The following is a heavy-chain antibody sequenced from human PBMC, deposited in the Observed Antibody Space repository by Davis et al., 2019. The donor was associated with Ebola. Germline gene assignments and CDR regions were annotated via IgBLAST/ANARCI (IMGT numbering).Heavy chain of an antibody. CDR3: ARGRRYSYGPPRY. Sequence: SETLSLTCAVYGGSFSGYYWSCIRQPPGKGLEWIGEINHSGSTNYNPSLKSRVTISVDTYKNQFSLKLSSVTAADTAVYYCARGRRYSYGPPRYWGQGTLVTVSS. D-gene: IGHD5-18*01. CDR2: INHSGST. J-gene: IGHJ4*02. V-gene: IGHV4-34*01. CDR1: GGSFSGYY.